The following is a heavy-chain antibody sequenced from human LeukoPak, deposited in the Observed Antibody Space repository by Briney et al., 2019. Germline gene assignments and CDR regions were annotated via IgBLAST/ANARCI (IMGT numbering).Heavy chain of an antibody. Sequence: GGSLRLSCAASGFTFSSYGMHWVRQAPGKGLEWVAFIRYDGSNKYYADSVKGRFTTSRDNSKNTLYLQMNSLRAEDTAVYYCAKDKSDFWSGYFPSYYYYYMDVWGKGTTVTVSS. CDR3: AKDKSDFWSGYFPSYYYYYMDV. J-gene: IGHJ6*03. D-gene: IGHD3-3*01. CDR2: IRYDGSNK. V-gene: IGHV3-30*02. CDR1: GFTFSSYG.